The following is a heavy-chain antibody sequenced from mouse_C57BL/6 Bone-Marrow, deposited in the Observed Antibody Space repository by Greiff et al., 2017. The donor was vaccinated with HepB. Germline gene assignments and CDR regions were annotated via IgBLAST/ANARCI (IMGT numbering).Heavy chain of an antibody. J-gene: IGHJ1*03. Sequence: QVQLKESGAELVRPGTSVKVSCKASGYAFTNYLIEWVKQRPGQGLEWIGVINPGSGGTNYNEKFKGKATLTADKSSSNAYMQLSSLTSEDSAVYFCARHDGSSYWYFDVWGTGTTVTVSS. CDR1: GYAFTNYL. V-gene: IGHV1-54*01. D-gene: IGHD1-1*01. CDR2: INPGSGGT. CDR3: ARHDGSSYWYFDV.